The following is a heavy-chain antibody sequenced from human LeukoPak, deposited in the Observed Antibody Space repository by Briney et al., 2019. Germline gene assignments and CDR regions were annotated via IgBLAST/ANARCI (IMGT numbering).Heavy chain of an antibody. Sequence: SETLSLTCTVSGGSISSGSYYWSWIRQPARKGLEWIGRIYTSGSTNYNPSLKSRVTISVDTSKNQFSLKLSSVTAADTAVYYCARVTGGGIPDSWGQGTLVTVSS. CDR1: GGSISSGSYY. CDR2: IYTSGST. J-gene: IGHJ5*01. V-gene: IGHV4-61*02. CDR3: ARVTGGGIPDS. D-gene: IGHD1-1*01.